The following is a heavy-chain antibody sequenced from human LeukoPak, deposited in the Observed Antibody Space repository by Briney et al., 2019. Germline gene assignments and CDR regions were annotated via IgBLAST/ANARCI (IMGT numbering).Heavy chain of an antibody. CDR1: GGSFSGYY. J-gene: IGHJ6*02. CDR3: VLEPAVYTGQPYYYYGMDV. CDR2: INHSGST. V-gene: IGHV4-34*01. D-gene: IGHD1-1*01. Sequence: SETLSLTCAVYGGSFSGYYWSWIRQPPGKGLEWTGEINHSGSTNYNPSLKSRVTISVDTSKNQFSLKLSSVTAADTAVYYCVLEPAVYTGQPYYYYGMDVWGQGTTVTVSS.